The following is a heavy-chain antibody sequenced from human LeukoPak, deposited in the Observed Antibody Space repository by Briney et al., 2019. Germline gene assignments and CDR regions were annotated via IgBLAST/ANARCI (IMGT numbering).Heavy chain of an antibody. V-gene: IGHV3-72*01. CDR3: TRVYSGYAFDY. CDR2: SRNKDHSYTT. J-gene: IGHJ4*02. Sequence: PGGSLRLSCAVSGFTFSDHYMDWVRQAPGKGLEWVGRSRNKDHSYTTEYAASVKGRFTISRDDSKNSLYLQMNSLKTEDTAVYYCTRVYSGYAFDYWGQGTLVTVS. CDR1: GFTFSDHY. D-gene: IGHD5-12*01.